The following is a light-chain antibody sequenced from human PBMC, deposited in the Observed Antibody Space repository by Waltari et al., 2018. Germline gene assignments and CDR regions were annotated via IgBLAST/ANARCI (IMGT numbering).Light chain of an antibody. Sequence: DIVMTQSPDSLAVSLGERATINCKSSQSVLYSSNNKNYLAWHQQKPGQPPELLIYWASTRQSGVPDRFSGRGSGTDFTLTISSLQAEDVAVYYCQQYYSTPRTFGQGTKVESK. CDR1: QSVLYSSNNKNY. CDR2: WAS. V-gene: IGKV4-1*01. CDR3: QQYYSTPRT. J-gene: IGKJ1*01.